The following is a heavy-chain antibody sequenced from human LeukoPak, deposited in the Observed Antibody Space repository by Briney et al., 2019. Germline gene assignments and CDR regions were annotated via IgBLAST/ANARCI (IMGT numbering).Heavy chain of an antibody. CDR1: GFTFSSYW. Sequence: GGSLRLSCAASGFTFSSYWMSWVRQAPGKGVEWVANIKQEGSEKYYVDSVKGRFTISRDKAKNSLYLQMNSLRAEATAVYYCARDLEGAAAAGSNYWGQGTLVTVSS. D-gene: IGHD6-13*01. CDR3: ARDLEGAAAAGSNY. CDR2: IKQEGSEK. V-gene: IGHV3-7*01. J-gene: IGHJ4*02.